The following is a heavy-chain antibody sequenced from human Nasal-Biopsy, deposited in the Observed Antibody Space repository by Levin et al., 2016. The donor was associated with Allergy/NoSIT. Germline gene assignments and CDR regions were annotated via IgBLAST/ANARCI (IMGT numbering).Heavy chain of an antibody. J-gene: IGHJ1*01. CDR2: IYYSGTT. CDR1: GDSISSGGFY. CDR3: ARGSIDAATYFQN. Sequence: SETLSLTCTVSGDSISSGGFYWSWIRQHPGKGLEWIGYIYYSGTTYYNPSLKSRVTISVDTSKNQFSLKLSSVTAADTAMYYCARGSIDAATYFQNWGQGTLVIVSS. D-gene: IGHD1-26*01. V-gene: IGHV4-31*03.